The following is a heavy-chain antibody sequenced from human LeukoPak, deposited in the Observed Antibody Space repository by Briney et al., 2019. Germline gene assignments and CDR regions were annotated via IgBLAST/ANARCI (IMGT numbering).Heavy chain of an antibody. CDR3: AREGGYSGYDAFDI. Sequence: SVKVSCKASGGTFSSYAISWVRQAPGQGLEWMGGIIPIFGTANYAQKFQGRVTITADKSTSTAYMELSSLRSEDTAVYYCAREGGYSGYDAFDIWGQGTMVTVSS. CDR2: IIPIFGTA. CDR1: GGTFSSYA. V-gene: IGHV1-69*06. J-gene: IGHJ3*02. D-gene: IGHD5-12*01.